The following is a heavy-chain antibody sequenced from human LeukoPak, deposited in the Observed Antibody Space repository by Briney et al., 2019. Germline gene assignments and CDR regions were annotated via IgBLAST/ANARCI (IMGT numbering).Heavy chain of an antibody. Sequence: SETLSLTCTVSGGSISSYYWTWIRQPPGKGLEWIGYIYYSGSTNYNPSLRGRVTISVDTSKNQFSLNLSSVTGADTAVYYCARLGGLRYDAFDIWGQGTMVTVSS. J-gene: IGHJ3*02. V-gene: IGHV4-59*01. CDR3: ARLGGLRYDAFDI. CDR2: IYYSGST. CDR1: GGSISSYY. D-gene: IGHD3-9*01.